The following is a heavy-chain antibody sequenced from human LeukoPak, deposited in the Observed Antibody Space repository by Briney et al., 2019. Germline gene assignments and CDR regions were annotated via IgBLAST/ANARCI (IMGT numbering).Heavy chain of an antibody. Sequence: PSETLSLTCSVSGGSITSYYWSWIRQAAGKGLEWIGRIYTSGSTAYNPSLKSRVTMSVDTSKNQFSLKLYSVTAADTAVYYCARSGGSGAYYDGSFDYWGQGTLVTVSS. D-gene: IGHD1-26*01. CDR2: IYTSGST. CDR3: ARSGGSGAYYDGSFDY. CDR1: GGSITSYY. V-gene: IGHV4-4*07. J-gene: IGHJ4*02.